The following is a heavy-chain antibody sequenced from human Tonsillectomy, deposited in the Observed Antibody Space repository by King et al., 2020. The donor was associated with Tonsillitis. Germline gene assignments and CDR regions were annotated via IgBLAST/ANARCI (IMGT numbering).Heavy chain of an antibody. CDR3: GIGGSRYYFDY. CDR2: IYYTWIT. D-gene: IGHD1-26*01. J-gene: IGHJ4*02. CDR1: GGSITDYF. Sequence: VQLQESGPGLVKPSETLSLTCGVSGGSITDYFWSWIRQPPGKGLEWMGNIYYTWITNYNPSLQSRVTISVDTSKNQFSLKLNSVTAADTAVYYCGIGGSRYYFDYWGQGTLVTVSS. V-gene: IGHV4-59*08.